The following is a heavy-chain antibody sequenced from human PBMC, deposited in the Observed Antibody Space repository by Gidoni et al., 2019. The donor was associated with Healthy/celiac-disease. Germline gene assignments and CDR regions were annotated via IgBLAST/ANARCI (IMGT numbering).Heavy chain of an antibody. CDR1: GGSFRGYY. CDR2: INHSGST. J-gene: IGHJ6*02. V-gene: IGHV4-34*01. CDR3: ASGSKYYYYGMDV. Sequence: QVQLQQWGAGLLKPSETLSLTCAVYGGSFRGYYWSWIRQPPGKGLEWIGEINHSGSTNYNPSLKSRVTISVDTAKNQFSLKLSSVTAADTAVYYCASGSKYYYYGMDVWGQGTTVTVSS.